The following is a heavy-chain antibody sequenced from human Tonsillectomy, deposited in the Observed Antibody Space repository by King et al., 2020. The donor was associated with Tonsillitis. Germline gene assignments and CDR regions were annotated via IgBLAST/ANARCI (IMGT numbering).Heavy chain of an antibody. Sequence: VQLVESGGGLVQPGGSLRLSCAASGFTFSSYCMSWVRQAPGKGLEWVANIKQDGSEKYYVDSVKGRFTISRDNAKNSLYLQMNSLRAEDTAVYYCAGELGGATHNWFDPWGQGTLVTVSS. J-gene: IGHJ5*02. V-gene: IGHV3-7*01. CDR1: GFTFSSYC. CDR3: AGELGGATHNWFDP. CDR2: IKQDGSEK. D-gene: IGHD1-26*01.